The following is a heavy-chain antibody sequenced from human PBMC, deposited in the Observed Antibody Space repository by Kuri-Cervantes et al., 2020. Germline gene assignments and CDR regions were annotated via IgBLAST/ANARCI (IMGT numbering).Heavy chain of an antibody. CDR3: ARLYYYDSSGYYSYYYGMDV. D-gene: IGHD3-22*01. CDR2: IYYSGST. CDR1: GGSFSGYY. V-gene: IGHV4-59*01. Sequence: ESLKISCAVYGGSFSGYYWSWIRQPPGKGLEWIGYIYYSGSTNYNPSLKSRVTISVDTSKNQFSLKLSSVTAADTAVYYCARLYYYDSSGYYSYYYGMDVWGQGTTVTVSS. J-gene: IGHJ6*02.